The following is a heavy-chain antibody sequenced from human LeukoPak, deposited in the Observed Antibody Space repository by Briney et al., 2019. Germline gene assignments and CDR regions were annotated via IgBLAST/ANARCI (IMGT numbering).Heavy chain of an antibody. Sequence: SETLSLTCTVSGGSVSSGSYYWIWIRQPPGKGLEWIGYIYYSGSTNYNPSLKSRVTISVDTSKNQFSLQLSSVTAADTAVYYCARAPTITIFGVVIKQAWFDPWGQGTLVTVSS. CDR3: ARAPTITIFGVVIKQAWFDP. D-gene: IGHD3-3*01. V-gene: IGHV4-61*01. CDR1: GGSVSSGSYY. CDR2: IYYSGST. J-gene: IGHJ5*02.